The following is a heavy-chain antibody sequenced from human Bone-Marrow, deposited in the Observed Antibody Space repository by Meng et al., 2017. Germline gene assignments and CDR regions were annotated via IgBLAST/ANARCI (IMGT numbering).Heavy chain of an antibody. CDR1: GGSSGSSSYY. CDR3: AREGSSSWSSPVNWFDP. J-gene: IGHJ5*02. Sequence: QLQLTESGPGLVKPSETLSPTGTVSGGSSGSSSYYWGWIRQPPGKGLEWIGSIYYSGSTYYNPSLKSRVTISVDTSKNQFSLKLSSVTAADTAVYYCAREGSSSWSSPVNWFDPWGQGTLVTVSS. D-gene: IGHD6-13*01. V-gene: IGHV4-39*07. CDR2: IYYSGST.